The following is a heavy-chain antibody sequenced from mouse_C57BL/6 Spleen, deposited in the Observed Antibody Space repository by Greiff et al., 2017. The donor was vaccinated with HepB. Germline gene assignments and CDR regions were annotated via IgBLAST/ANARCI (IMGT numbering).Heavy chain of an antibody. CDR1: GFTFSSYA. J-gene: IGHJ3*01. CDR2: ISDGGSYT. V-gene: IGHV5-4*03. CDR3: ARVRDYYYCRGVPWFAY. Sequence: DVKLVESGGGLVKPGGSLKLSCAASGFTFSSYAMSWVRQTPEKRLEWVATISDGGSYTYYPDNVKGRFTISRDNAKNNLYLQMSNLKSDDTAMYYCARVRDYYYCRGVPWFAYWGQGTLVTVSA. D-gene: IGHD1-1*01.